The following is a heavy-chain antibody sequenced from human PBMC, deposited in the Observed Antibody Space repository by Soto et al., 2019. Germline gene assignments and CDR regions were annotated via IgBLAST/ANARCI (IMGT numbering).Heavy chain of an antibody. Sequence: GGSLRLSCAASGFTFTSYGMHWVRQAPGKGLEWVAVIWYDGSNKYYADSVKGRFTISRDNSKSTLYLQMNSLRAEDTAVYYCARQYSCYDNHYHYYGMDVRGQGTTVTVSS. CDR2: IWYDGSNK. D-gene: IGHD5-12*01. CDR3: ARQYSCYDNHYHYYGMDV. V-gene: IGHV3-33*01. CDR1: GFTFTSYG. J-gene: IGHJ6*02.